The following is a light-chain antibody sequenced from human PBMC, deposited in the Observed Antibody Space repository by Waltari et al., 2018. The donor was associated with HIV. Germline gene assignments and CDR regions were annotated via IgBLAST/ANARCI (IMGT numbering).Light chain of an antibody. CDR3: AAWDVSLNGLV. V-gene: IGLV1-44*01. CDR1: RSNIGSKT. J-gene: IGLJ2*01. Sequence: QSVLTQPPSASGTPGQRVTISCSGSRSNIGSKTVNWYQQLPGTAPKLRIYSNDQRPAGVPDRFSGCKSGTSASLAISGLQSEDEAGYYCAAWDVSLNGLVFGGGTKLTVL. CDR2: SND.